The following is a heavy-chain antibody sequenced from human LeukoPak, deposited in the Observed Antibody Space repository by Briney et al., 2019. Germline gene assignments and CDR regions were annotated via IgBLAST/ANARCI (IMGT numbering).Heavy chain of an antibody. Sequence: SETLSLTCSVSGDSITLTSYYWAWIRQPPGKGLEWIGSTYFSGTTNYNPSLQSRVTMSVDTSRNQFSLILSSLTATDTAVYYCARQIRYTYDPNWFHPWSQGALVTVSS. V-gene: IGHV4-39*01. CDR2: TYFSGTT. CDR1: GDSITLTSYY. CDR3: ARQIRYTYDPNWFHP. D-gene: IGHD2-2*02. J-gene: IGHJ5*02.